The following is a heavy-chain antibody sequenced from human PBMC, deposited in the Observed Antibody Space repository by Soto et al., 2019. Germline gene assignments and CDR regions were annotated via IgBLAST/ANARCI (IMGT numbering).Heavy chain of an antibody. CDR2: ISYDGSNK. Sequence: GALRLSCAASGFTFSSYGMHWVRQAPGKGLEWVAVISYDGSNKYYADSVKGRFTISRDNSKNTLYLQMNSLRAEDTAVYYCAKAQQLVRYYYYYGMDVWGQGTTVTVSS. V-gene: IGHV3-30*18. CDR3: AKAQQLVRYYYYYGMDV. D-gene: IGHD6-13*01. J-gene: IGHJ6*02. CDR1: GFTFSSYG.